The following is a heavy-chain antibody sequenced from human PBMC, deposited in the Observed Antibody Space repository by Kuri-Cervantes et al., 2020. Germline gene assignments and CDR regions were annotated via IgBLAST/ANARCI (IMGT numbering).Heavy chain of an antibody. Sequence: GSLRLSCTVSGGSISSSSYYWGWIRQPPGKGLEWIGSIYYSGSTYYNPSLKSRVTISVDTSKNQFSLKLSSVTAADTAVYYCASGSRNDAFDIWGQGTMVTVSS. CDR3: ASGSRNDAFDI. CDR1: GGSISSSSYY. V-gene: IGHV4-39*01. J-gene: IGHJ3*02. CDR2: IYYSGST. D-gene: IGHD1-26*01.